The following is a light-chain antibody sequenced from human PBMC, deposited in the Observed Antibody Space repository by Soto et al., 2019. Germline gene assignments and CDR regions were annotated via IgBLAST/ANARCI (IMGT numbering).Light chain of an antibody. Sequence: QPVLTQPPSASGTPGQRVTISCSGSSSNIGSNTVNWYQQLPGTAPKLLIYSNNQRPSGVPDRFSGSKSGTSASLAISGLQSEDEADYHCAAWDDSLNGRVFGGGTKVTVL. CDR2: SNN. J-gene: IGLJ3*02. CDR3: AAWDDSLNGRV. CDR1: SSNIGSNT. V-gene: IGLV1-44*01.